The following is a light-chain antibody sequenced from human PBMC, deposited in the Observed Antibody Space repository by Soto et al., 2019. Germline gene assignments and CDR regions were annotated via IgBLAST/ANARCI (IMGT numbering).Light chain of an antibody. CDR1: TSDVGTYNF. Sequence: QSALAQPASVSGSPGQSITISRTGSTSDVGTYNFVSWYQQHPGKAPKLLIFGVTNRPSGVSDRFSGSKSGDTASLTISGLQAEDEADYYCSSYTSSNSLVFGTGTKLTVL. CDR2: GVT. CDR3: SSYTSSNSLV. V-gene: IGLV2-14*01. J-gene: IGLJ1*01.